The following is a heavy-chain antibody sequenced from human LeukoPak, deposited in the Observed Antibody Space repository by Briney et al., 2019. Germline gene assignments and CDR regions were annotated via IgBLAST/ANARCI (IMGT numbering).Heavy chain of an antibody. J-gene: IGHJ4*02. V-gene: IGHV1-69*13. CDR3: ATRGDSSGYAYYFDY. CDR1: GYTFTSYY. CDR2: IIPIFGTA. Sequence: SVKVSCKASGYTFTSYYMHWVRQAPGQGLEWMGGIIPIFGTANYAQKFQGRVTITADESTSTAYMELSSLRSEDTAVYYCATRGDSSGYAYYFDYWGQGTLVTVSS. D-gene: IGHD3-22*01.